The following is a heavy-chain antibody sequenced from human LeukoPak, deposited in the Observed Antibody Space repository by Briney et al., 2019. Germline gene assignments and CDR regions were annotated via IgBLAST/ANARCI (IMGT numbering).Heavy chain of an antibody. CDR1: GFTFSSYG. CDR2: IWYDGSNK. J-gene: IGHJ6*02. V-gene: IGHV3-33*01. Sequence: GRSLRLSCAASGFTFSSYGMHWVRQAPGKGLEWVAVIWYDGSNKYYADSVKGRFAISRDNSKNTLYLQMNSLRAEDTAVYYCAREGKNYYYYGMDVWGQGTTVTVSS. D-gene: IGHD4-23*01. CDR3: AREGKNYYYYGMDV.